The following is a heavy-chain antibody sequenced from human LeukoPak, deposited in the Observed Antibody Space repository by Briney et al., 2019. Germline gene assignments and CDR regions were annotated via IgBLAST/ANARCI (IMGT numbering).Heavy chain of an antibody. CDR2: ISGSGGST. CDR1: GFTFSSYG. J-gene: IGHJ4*02. V-gene: IGHV3-23*01. D-gene: IGHD4-17*01. CDR3: AKRGDYGDYGIGYYFDY. Sequence: GGSLRLSCAASGFTFSSYGMSWVRQAPGKGLEWVSAISGSGGSTYYADSVKGRFTISRDNSKNTLYLQMNSLRAEDTAVYYCAKRGDYGDYGIGYYFDYWGQGTLVTVSS.